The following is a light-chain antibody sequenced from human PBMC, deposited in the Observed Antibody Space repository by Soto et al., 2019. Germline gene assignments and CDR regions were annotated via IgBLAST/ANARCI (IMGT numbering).Light chain of an antibody. J-gene: IGLJ1*01. CDR2: AVS. Sequence: QSVLTQPASVSGSPGQSITISCTGTSSDVGGYNYVSWYQQHPGKAPKLMIYAVSNRPSGVSNRFSGSKSGNTAPLTISGLQAEDEADYYCSSYTSSSIYVFGSGTKVTVL. V-gene: IGLV2-14*01. CDR1: SSDVGGYNY. CDR3: SSYTSSSIYV.